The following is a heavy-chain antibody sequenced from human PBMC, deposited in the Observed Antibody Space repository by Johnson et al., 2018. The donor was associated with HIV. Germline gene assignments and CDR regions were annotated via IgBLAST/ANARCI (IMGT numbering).Heavy chain of an antibody. CDR2: ISYDGSNK. Sequence: QVQLVESGGGVVQPGGSLRLSCAASGFTFSSYAMHSVRQAPGKGLEWVAVISYDGSNKYYADSVKGRFTISRDNSKNTLYLQMNSLRAEDTAVYYCARDRGAFDIWGQGTMVTVSS. CDR3: ARDRGAFDI. J-gene: IGHJ3*02. CDR1: GFTFSSYA. V-gene: IGHV3-30*04.